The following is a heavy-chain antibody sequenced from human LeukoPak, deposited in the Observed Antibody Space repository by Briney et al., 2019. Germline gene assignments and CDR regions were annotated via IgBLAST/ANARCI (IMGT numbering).Heavy chain of an antibody. CDR1: GFTFSSYA. D-gene: IGHD1-7*01. CDR3: AKQGLELGYYYYYMDV. J-gene: IGHJ6*03. Sequence: GGSLRLSCAASGFTFSSYAMSWVRQAPGKGLEWVSAISGSGDSTYYADSVKGRFTISRDNSKNTLYLQMNSLRAEDTAVYYCAKQGLELGYYYYYMDVWGKGTTVTVSS. CDR2: ISGSGDST. V-gene: IGHV3-23*01.